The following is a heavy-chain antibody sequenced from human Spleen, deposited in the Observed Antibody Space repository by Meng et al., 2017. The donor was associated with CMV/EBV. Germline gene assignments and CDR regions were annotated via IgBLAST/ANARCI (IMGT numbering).Heavy chain of an antibody. Sequence: GGFLRLSCAASGFTFSSYAMSWVRQAPGKGLEWVSAISGSGGSTYYADSVKGRFTISRDNSKNTLYLQMNSLRAEDTAVYYCAKDLYYDFWSGYYTPQGFDYWGQGTLVTVSS. V-gene: IGHV3-23*01. J-gene: IGHJ4*02. CDR1: GFTFSSYA. CDR2: ISGSGGST. CDR3: AKDLYYDFWSGYYTPQGFDY. D-gene: IGHD3-3*01.